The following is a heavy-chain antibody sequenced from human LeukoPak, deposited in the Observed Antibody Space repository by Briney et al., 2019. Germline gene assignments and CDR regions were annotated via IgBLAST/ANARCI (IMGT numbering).Heavy chain of an antibody. CDR3: ARGGSSGWNPFDY. J-gene: IGHJ4*02. CDR1: GYTFTGYY. CDR2: INPNSGGT. V-gene: IGHV1-2*02. D-gene: IGHD6-19*01. Sequence: ASVKASCKASGYTFTGYYMHWVRQAPGQGLEWMGWINPNSGGTNYAQKFQGRVTMTRETSISTAYMELSRLTSDDTAVYYCARGGSSGWNPFDYWGQGSLVTVSS.